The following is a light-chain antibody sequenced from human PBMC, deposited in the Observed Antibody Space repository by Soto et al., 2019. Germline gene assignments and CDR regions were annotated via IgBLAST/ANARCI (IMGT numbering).Light chain of an antibody. CDR1: SSDVGGYNY. CDR2: EVS. V-gene: IGLV2-14*01. CDR3: SSYTSSSTRV. J-gene: IGLJ1*01. Sequence: QSALTQPASVSGSPGQSITISCTGTSSDVGGYNYVSWYQQHPGKAPKLMIYEVSNRPSGVSNRFSGSKSGNTASLTISGLQAEDEADYYCSSYTSSSTRVFGTGTKFTV.